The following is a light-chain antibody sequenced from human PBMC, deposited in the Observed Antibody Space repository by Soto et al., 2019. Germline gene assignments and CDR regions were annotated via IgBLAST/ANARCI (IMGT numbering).Light chain of an antibody. CDR3: AAWDDSLNGWV. Sequence: QAVVTQPPSASGTPGQRVTISCSGSSSNIGSNTVNWYQQLPGTAPKVLIYSNNQRPSGVPDRFSGSKSGTSASLAISGLQSEDEAEYYCAAWDDSLNGWVFGGGTKLPVL. J-gene: IGLJ3*02. V-gene: IGLV1-44*01. CDR1: SSNIGSNT. CDR2: SNN.